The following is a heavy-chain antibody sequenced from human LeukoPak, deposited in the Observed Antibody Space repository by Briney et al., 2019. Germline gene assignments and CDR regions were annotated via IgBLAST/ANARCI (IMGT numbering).Heavy chain of an antibody. D-gene: IGHD6-13*01. J-gene: IGHJ4*02. CDR1: GFTFSSYS. CDR2: ISSSSSYI. CDR3: ARHYSSSWFGY. V-gene: IGHV3-21*06. Sequence: GGSLRLSCAASGFTFSSYSMNWVRQAPGKGLEWVSSISSSSSYIYYADSVKGRFTISRDNAKNSLYLQMNSLRVEDTAVYYCARHYSSSWFGYWGQGTPVTVSS.